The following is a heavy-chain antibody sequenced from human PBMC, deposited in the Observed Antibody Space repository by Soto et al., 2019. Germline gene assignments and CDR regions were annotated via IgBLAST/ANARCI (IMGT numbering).Heavy chain of an antibody. CDR3: ATAPLDTAMAVFSYYFDY. J-gene: IGHJ4*02. Sequence: ASVKVSCKASGYTFTSYAMHWVRQAPGQRLEWMGWINAGNGNTIYAQKFQGRVTMTEDTSTDTAYMELSSLRSEDTAVYYCATAPLDTAMAVFSYYFDYWGQGTPVTV. CDR1: GYTFTSYA. D-gene: IGHD5-18*01. CDR2: INAGNGNT. V-gene: IGHV1-3*01.